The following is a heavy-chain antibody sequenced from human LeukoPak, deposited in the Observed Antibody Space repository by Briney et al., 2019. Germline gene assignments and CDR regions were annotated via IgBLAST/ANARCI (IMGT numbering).Heavy chain of an antibody. Sequence: ASVKVSRKASGYTFTSYDINWVRQATGQGLEWMGWMNPNSGNTGYAQKFQGRVTMTRNTSISTAYMELSSLRSEDTAVYYCAGGRVLRYFDWLYSFNWFDPWGQGTLVTVSS. CDR1: GYTFTSYD. J-gene: IGHJ5*02. D-gene: IGHD3-9*01. V-gene: IGHV1-8*01. CDR2: MNPNSGNT. CDR3: AGGRVLRYFDWLYSFNWFDP.